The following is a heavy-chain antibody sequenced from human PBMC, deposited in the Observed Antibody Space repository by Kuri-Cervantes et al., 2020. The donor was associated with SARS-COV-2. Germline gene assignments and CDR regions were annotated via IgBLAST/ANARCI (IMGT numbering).Heavy chain of an antibody. D-gene: IGHD1/OR15-1a*01. Sequence: LSLTCAPSGFTFSTYAITWVRRAPGKGLEWVAVISYDGNNEYYAETVQGRFTISRDNSKNSLYLQMNSLRAEYTAVYYCAVSHSVRKTSYFALDVWGQGTTVTVSS. CDR1: GFTFSTYA. V-gene: IGHV3-30-3*01. J-gene: IGHJ6*02. CDR3: AVSHSVRKTSYFALDV. CDR2: ISYDGNNE.